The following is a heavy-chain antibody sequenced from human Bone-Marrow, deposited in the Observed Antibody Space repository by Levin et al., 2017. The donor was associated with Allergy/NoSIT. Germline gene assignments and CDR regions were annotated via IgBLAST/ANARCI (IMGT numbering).Heavy chain of an antibody. D-gene: IGHD1-1*01. J-gene: IGHJ6*02. V-gene: IGHV1-46*01. CDR2: INPSGGST. CDR1: GYTFTSYY. Sequence: ASVKVSCKASGYTFTSYYMHWVRQAPGQGLEWMGIINPSGGSTSYAQKFQGRVTMTRDTSTSTVYMELSSLRSEDTAVYYCARDQPRPNWKHTYYYYYGMDVWGQGTTVTVSS. CDR3: ARDQPRPNWKHTYYYYYGMDV.